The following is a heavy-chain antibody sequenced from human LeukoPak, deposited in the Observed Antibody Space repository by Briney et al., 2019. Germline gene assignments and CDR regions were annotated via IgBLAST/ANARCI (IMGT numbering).Heavy chain of an antibody. Sequence: PGRSLRLSCAASGFTFDDYSMHWVRQAPGKGLEWVSLISWDGDSTYYADSVKGRFTISRDNSKNSLYLQMNSLRIEDTALYYCAKEGDGYHWGQGTMVTVSS. V-gene: IGHV3-43*01. CDR1: GFTFDDYS. CDR2: ISWDGDST. J-gene: IGHJ3*01. D-gene: IGHD5-24*01. CDR3: AKEGDGYH.